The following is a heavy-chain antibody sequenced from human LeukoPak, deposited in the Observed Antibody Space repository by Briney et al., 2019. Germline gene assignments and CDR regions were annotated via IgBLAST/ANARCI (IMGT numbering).Heavy chain of an antibody. CDR2: ISYDGSNK. V-gene: IGHV3-30*18. CDR1: GFTFSSYG. CDR3: AKDLAYYYGSGSYKYSRYYYYGMDV. Sequence: GRSLRLSCAASGFTFSSYGMHWVRQAPGKGLGWVAVISYDGSNKYYADSVKGRFTISRDNSKNTLYLQMNSLRAEDTAVYYCAKDLAYYYGSGSYKYSRYYYYGMDVWGKGTTVTVSS. J-gene: IGHJ6*04. D-gene: IGHD3-10*01.